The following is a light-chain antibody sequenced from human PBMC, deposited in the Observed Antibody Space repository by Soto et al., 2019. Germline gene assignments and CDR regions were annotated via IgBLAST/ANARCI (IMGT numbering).Light chain of an antibody. V-gene: IGKV1-5*01. Sequence: DIQMTQSPSTLSASVGDRVTITCRASQNIYRWLAWYQQKPGKAPKLLIYDASTLQGGVPSRFGGSVSGTEFTLTITSLQPDDFATYYCQQYHSYSPRTFGQGTNLESK. CDR3: QQYHSYSPRT. CDR2: DAS. J-gene: IGKJ2*02. CDR1: QNIYRW.